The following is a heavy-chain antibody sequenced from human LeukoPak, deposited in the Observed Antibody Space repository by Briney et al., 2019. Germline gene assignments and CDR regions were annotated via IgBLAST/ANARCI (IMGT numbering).Heavy chain of an antibody. CDR1: GFSFSSYS. V-gene: IGHV3-21*01. Sequence: GGSLRLSCVASGFSFSSYSMNWVRQAPGKGLEWVSTISSGTGSYIYYADSVRGRFTISRDNAKNSLYLQMNSLRDDDTAVYYCVREQGTGWYRASDYWGQGTLVTVSS. J-gene: IGHJ4*02. CDR2: ISSGTGSYI. D-gene: IGHD6-19*01. CDR3: VREQGTGWYRASDY.